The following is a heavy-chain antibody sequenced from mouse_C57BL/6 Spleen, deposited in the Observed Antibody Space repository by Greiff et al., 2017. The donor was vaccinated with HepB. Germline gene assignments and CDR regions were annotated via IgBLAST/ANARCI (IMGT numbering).Heavy chain of an antibody. J-gene: IGHJ4*01. Sequence: EVHLVESGEGLVKPGGSLKLSCAASGFTFSSYAMSWVRQTPEKRLEWVAYISSGGDYIYYADTVKGRFTISRDNARNTLYLQMSSLKSEDTAMYYCTRDNFYYYAMDYWGQGTSVTVSS. CDR3: TRDNFYYYAMDY. CDR2: ISSGGDYI. V-gene: IGHV5-9-1*02. D-gene: IGHD1-3*01. CDR1: GFTFSSYA.